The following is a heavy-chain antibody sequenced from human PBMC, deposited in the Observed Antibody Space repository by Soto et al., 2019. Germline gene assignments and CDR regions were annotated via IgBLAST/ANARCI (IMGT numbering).Heavy chain of an antibody. CDR3: ARQLEPYSIDYGMEV. J-gene: IGHJ6*02. CDR2: IDPSASYT. V-gene: IGHV5-10-1*01. D-gene: IGHD2-15*01. CDR1: GYSFTSYW. Sequence: PGESLKISCKGSGYSFTSYWISWSRQMPGKGLEWMGRIDPSASYTNYSPSFQGHVTISADKSISTAYLQWSILKASDTAMYYCARQLEPYSIDYGMEVWGQGTTVTVSS.